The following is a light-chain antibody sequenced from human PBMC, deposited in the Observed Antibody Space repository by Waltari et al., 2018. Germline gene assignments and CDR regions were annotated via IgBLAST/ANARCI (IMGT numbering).Light chain of an antibody. V-gene: IGLV2-8*01. CDR2: DVN. Sequence: QSVLTQPPSASGSPGQSVTISCPGSSSDVGGYNSVYWYQRHPGKAPKLMIYDVNKRPSGVPDRFSGSKSGNTASLTVSGLQVEDEGDYYCGSYVDTSTWVFGGGTSLTVL. CDR1: SSDVGGYNS. J-gene: IGLJ3*02. CDR3: GSYVDTSTWV.